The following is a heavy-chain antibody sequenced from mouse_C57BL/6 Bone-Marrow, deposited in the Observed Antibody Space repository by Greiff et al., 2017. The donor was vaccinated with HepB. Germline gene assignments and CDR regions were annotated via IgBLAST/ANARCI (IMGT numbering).Heavy chain of an antibody. V-gene: IGHV1-81*01. J-gene: IGHJ4*01. CDR2: IYPRSGNT. D-gene: IGHD1-1*01. Sequence: QVQLQQSGAELARPGASVKLSCKASGYTFTSYGISWVKQRTGQGLEWIGEIYPRSGNTYYNEKFKGKATLTADKSSSTAYMELRSLTSEDSAVYFCAREVYDYGSFYYAMDYWGQGTSVTVSS. CDR3: AREVYDYGSFYYAMDY. CDR1: GYTFTSYG.